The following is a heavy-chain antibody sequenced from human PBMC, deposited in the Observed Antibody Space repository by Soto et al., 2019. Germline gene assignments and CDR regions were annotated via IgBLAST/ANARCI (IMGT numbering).Heavy chain of an antibody. Sequence: SRTDTGCVGSVSSYCWGWIHQHPKKGLEWIGYIYYSVSTNYNPSLKSRVTISVDSSKNQFSLKLSSVTAADTVVYYCARALRSSGCDYLDYWGQGTLVTVSS. CDR1: VGSVSSYC. CDR2: IYYSVST. CDR3: ARALRSSGCDYLDY. J-gene: IGHJ4*02. D-gene: IGHD6-19*01. V-gene: IGHV4-59*02.